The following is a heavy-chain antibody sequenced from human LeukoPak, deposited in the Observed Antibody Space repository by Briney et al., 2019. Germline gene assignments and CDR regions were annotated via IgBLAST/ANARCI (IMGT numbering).Heavy chain of an antibody. D-gene: IGHD5-18*01. V-gene: IGHV3-23*01. J-gene: IGHJ4*02. CDR3: AKVGYFFGYLYYFDN. CDR1: GFTFSSYA. CDR2: ISGSGAST. Sequence: PGGSLRLSCAASGFTFSSYAMSWVRQAPGKGLEWVSVISGSGASTSYADSVKGRFTIARDSSKNTLYLQMNSLRAEDTSVYYCAKVGYFFGYLYYFDNWGQGTLVTVSS.